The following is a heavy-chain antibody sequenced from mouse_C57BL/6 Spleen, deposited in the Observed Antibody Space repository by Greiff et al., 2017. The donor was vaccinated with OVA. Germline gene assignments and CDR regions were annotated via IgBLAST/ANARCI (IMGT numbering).Heavy chain of an antibody. CDR3: ARPYYGSSLYYFDY. CDR2: ISSGSSTI. V-gene: IGHV5-17*01. Sequence: EVQGVESGGGLVKPGGSLKLSCAASGFTFSDYGMHWVRQAPEKGLEWVAYISSGSSTIYYADTVKGRFTISRDNATNTLFLQMTSLRSEDTAMYYCARPYYGSSLYYFDYWGQGTTLTVSS. J-gene: IGHJ2*01. CDR1: GFTFSDYG. D-gene: IGHD1-1*01.